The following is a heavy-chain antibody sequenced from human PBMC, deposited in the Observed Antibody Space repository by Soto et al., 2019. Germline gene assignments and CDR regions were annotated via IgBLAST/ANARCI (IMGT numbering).Heavy chain of an antibody. V-gene: IGHV1-18*04. CDR1: GYTFCSSA. D-gene: IGHD3-10*01. CDR3: ARLHGANSAWYDY. CDR2: ISTFNGNA. Sequence: ASVKVSCKASGYTFCSSAVNWVRQARGQRLEWMGWISTFNGNAHYAQKLQGRVTITTDTSTNTAYMELTSLSSDDTAVYYCARLHGANSAWYDYWGQGTLVTVSS. J-gene: IGHJ5*01.